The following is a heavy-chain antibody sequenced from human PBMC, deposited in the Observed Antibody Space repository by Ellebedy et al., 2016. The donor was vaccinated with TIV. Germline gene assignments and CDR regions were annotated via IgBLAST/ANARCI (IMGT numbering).Heavy chain of an antibody. J-gene: IGHJ2*01. Sequence: PGGSLRLSCRASGSTFSNSDMHWVGQVVGKGLEWVSAIGVGGDPYYADSMKGRFTISCENAKNSLYLEMNNLGAGDPAVYYCARERANIGYNWNDWYFDLWGRGTLVTVSS. CDR2: IGVGGDP. V-gene: IGHV3-13*05. D-gene: IGHD1-1*01. CDR3: ARERANIGYNWNDWYFDL. CDR1: GSTFSNSD.